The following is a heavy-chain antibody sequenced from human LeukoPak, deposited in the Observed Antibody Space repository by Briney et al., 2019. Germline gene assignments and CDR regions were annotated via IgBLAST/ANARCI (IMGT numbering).Heavy chain of an antibody. CDR1: GGSIGSSSYY. D-gene: IGHD4-23*01. CDR2: IYYSGNT. J-gene: IGHJ6*02. CDR3: ARDTVVVATYGMDV. V-gene: IGHV4-39*07. Sequence: KPSETLSLTCTVSGGSIGSSSYYWGWIRQPPGEGLEWIGSIYYSGNTYYNPSLKSRVTISVDTSKNQFSLKLSSVTAADTAVYYCARDTVVVATYGMDVWGQGTTVTVSS.